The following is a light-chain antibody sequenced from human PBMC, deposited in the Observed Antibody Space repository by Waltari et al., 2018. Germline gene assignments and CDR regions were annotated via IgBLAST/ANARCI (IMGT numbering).Light chain of an antibody. Sequence: DIQMTQSPSTLSAFVGDRVTITCRASQRITDRQGVSGWLAWNQQKPGKAPKVLIYQASTLQSGVSLRFSGGGSGTEFTLTISSLQPDDSGTYYCQQYYRPPFTFGPGTKVDIK. CDR3: QQYYRPPFT. V-gene: IGKV1-5*03. CDR1: QRITDRQGVSGW. CDR2: QAS. J-gene: IGKJ3*01.